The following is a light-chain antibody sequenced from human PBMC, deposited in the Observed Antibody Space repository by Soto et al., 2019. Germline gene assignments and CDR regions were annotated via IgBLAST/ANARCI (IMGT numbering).Light chain of an antibody. J-gene: IGKJ2*01. CDR1: QSVNNNY. CDR2: AAS. CDR3: QQYGSSQYT. Sequence: ELVLTQSPGTLSLSPGERATLSCRASQSVNNNYLSWYQQKPGQAPRLLIYAASSRATGIPDRFSGSGSGTDFTLTISRLEPEDFAVYYCQQYGSSQYTFGQGTKLEIK. V-gene: IGKV3-20*01.